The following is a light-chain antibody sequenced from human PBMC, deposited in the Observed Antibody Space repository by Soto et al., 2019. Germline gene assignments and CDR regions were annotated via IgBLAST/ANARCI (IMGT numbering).Light chain of an antibody. V-gene: IGKV3D-20*02. Sequence: EIVMTQSPATLSVSPGERATLSCRASQSISSGYVTWYQHKPGQAPRLLIYDASSRAPGIPARFSGSGSGTDFTLTITSLEPEDFAIYYCHQRHSWPRTFGQGTTLEMK. J-gene: IGKJ2*01. CDR2: DAS. CDR1: QSISSGY. CDR3: HQRHSWPRT.